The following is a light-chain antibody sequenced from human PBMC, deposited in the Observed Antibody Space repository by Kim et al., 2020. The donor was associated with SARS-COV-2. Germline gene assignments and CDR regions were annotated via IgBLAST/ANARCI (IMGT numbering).Light chain of an antibody. CDR1: QSIGNY. Sequence: DIQMTQSPCSLAASVGDRVTITCQASQSIGNYLNWYQHKPGKAPKLLIYAASTLQGGVPSRFSGSGSGTDFTLTISSLQLEDFAAYYCQQYNSYPPWTFGQGTKVDIK. CDR2: AAS. J-gene: IGKJ1*01. CDR3: QQYNSYPPWT. V-gene: IGKV1-39*01.